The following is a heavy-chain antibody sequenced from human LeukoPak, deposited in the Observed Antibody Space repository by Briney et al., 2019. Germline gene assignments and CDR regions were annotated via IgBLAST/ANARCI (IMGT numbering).Heavy chain of an antibody. CDR3: ARFDYDSSGYYYEDY. CDR1: GGSISSYY. V-gene: IGHV4-59*01. J-gene: IGHJ4*02. CDR2: IYHSGST. Sequence: SETLSLTCTVSGGSISSYYWSWIRQPPGKGLEWIGYIYHSGSTNYNPSLKSRVTISVDTSKNQFSLKLSSVTAADTAVYYCARFDYDSSGYYYEDYWGQGTLVTVSS. D-gene: IGHD3-22*01.